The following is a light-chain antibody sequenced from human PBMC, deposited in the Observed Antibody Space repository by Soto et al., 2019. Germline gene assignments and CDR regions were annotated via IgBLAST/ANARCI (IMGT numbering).Light chain of an antibody. CDR1: QSVSSN. V-gene: IGKV3-15*01. CDR3: QQYRT. CDR2: GAS. Sequence: EIVMTQCPATLSVSPGERATLSCRASQSVSSNLAWYQQKPGQAPRLLIYGASTRATGIPARFSGSGSGTDFTLTISSLQSEDFAVYYCQQYRTFGQGTKVEIK. J-gene: IGKJ1*01.